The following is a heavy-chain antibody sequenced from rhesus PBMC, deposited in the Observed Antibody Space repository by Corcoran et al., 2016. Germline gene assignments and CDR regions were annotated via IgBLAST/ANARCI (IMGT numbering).Heavy chain of an antibody. J-gene: IGHJ4*01. CDR3: ARNPERAAADF. CDR1: GDSVSLGTC. Sequence: QVHLQESGPAVVKPSETLSLTCAVSGDSVSLGTCWNWIRQPPGQGVEWFGGFYGNNGINGYNPSLKSRVTISIDTSSNRFSLILTALTSADTATYYCARNPERAAADFWGRGVLVTVSS. CDR2: FYGNNGIN. V-gene: IGHV4-93*02. D-gene: IGHD6-43*01.